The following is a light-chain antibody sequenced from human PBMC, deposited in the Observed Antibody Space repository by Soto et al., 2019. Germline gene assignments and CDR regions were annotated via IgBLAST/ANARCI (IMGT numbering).Light chain of an antibody. Sequence: IVLTQSPGNLSLSPGERATLSCRASQTVSGSHLAWYQQKPGQAPRLIIYGASTRPTGIPDRFSGSGSGTDFTLTITRLEPEDFAVYYCQQYGGAPPEYPFGQGTKLEIK. CDR1: QTVSGSH. CDR3: QQYGGAPPEYP. CDR2: GAS. J-gene: IGKJ2*01. V-gene: IGKV3-20*01.